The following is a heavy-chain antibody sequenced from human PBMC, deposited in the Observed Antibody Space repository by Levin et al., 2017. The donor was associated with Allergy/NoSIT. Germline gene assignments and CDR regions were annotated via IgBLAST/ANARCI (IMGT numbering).Heavy chain of an antibody. CDR3: AKGVVGATWKGAFDI. V-gene: IGHV3-23*01. J-gene: IGHJ3*02. CDR1: GFTFSSYA. CDR2: ISGSGGST. Sequence: GESLKISCAASGFTFSSYAMSWVRQAPGKGLEWVSAISGSGGSTYYADSVKGRFTISRDNSKNTLYLQMNSLRAEDTAVYYCAKGVVGATWKGAFDIWGQGTMVTVSS. D-gene: IGHD1-26*01.